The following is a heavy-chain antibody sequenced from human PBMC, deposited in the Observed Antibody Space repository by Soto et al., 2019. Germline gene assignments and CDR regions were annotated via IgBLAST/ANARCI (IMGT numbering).Heavy chain of an antibody. D-gene: IGHD5-12*01. CDR1: GYIFTSYW. CDR2: IYPGDSDT. V-gene: IGHV5-51*01. CDR3: ARSRGRDGYNYAY. Sequence: KISCKGSGYIFTSYWIGWVRQMPGKGLEWMGIIYPGDSDTRYSPSFQGQVTISADKSISTAYLQWSSLKASDTAMYYCARSRGRDGYNYAYWGQGTLVTVSS. J-gene: IGHJ4*02.